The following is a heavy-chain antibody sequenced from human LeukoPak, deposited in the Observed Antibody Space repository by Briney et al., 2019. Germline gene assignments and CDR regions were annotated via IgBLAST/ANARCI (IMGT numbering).Heavy chain of an antibody. Sequence: GGSLRLSCAASGFTFSSYAVNWVRQAPGKGLEWVSAISGSGGSTYYADSVKGRFTISRDNSKNTLYLQMNSLRAEDTAVYYCAKDTMRYYYDSSGYYYVGYFDYWGQGTLVTVSS. CDR1: GFTFSSYA. V-gene: IGHV3-23*01. J-gene: IGHJ4*02. D-gene: IGHD3-22*01. CDR2: ISGSGGST. CDR3: AKDTMRYYYDSSGYYYVGYFDY.